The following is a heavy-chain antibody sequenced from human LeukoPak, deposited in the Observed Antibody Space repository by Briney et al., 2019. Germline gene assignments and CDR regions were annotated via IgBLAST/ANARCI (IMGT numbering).Heavy chain of an antibody. CDR2: ISAYNGNT. CDR3: ARESRPMVRGVVDI. Sequence: ASVKVSCKSSGYTFTSYGISWVRQAPGPGLEWMGWISAYNGNTNYAQKLQGRVTMTTDTSTSTAYMELRSLRADDTAVYYCARESRPMVRGVVDIWGQGTRVTVSA. CDR1: GYTFTSYG. D-gene: IGHD3-10*01. J-gene: IGHJ3*02. V-gene: IGHV1-18*01.